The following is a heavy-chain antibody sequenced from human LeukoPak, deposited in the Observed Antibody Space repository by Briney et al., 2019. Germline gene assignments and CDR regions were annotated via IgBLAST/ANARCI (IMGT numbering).Heavy chain of an antibody. CDR1: GDSLSSAY. CDR3: ARMPVPIHDAFDI. D-gene: IGHD2-2*01. J-gene: IGHJ3*02. V-gene: IGHV4-4*07. CDR2: LYVNGSP. Sequence: SETLSLTCTVSGDSLSSAYWGWIRQSAGKGLEYIGRLYVNGSPNSNPSLKSRVTMSLDTSKNQFSLKMTSVTAADSAIYFCARMPVPIHDAFDIWGQGTAVMVSS.